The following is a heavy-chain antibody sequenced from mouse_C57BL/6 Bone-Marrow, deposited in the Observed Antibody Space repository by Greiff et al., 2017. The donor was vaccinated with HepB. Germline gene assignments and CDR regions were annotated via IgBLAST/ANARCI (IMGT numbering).Heavy chain of an antibody. CDR2: IYPGDGDT. J-gene: IGHJ2*01. D-gene: IGHD1-1*01. CDR3: AIYYCGSSRFDY. Sequence: VQLQQSGPELVKPGASVKISCKASGYAFSSSWINWVKQRPGKGLEWIGRIYPGDGDTNYNGKFKGKATLAADKSSSTAYMQLSSLTSADSAVYFCAIYYCGSSRFDYWGQGTTLTVSS. V-gene: IGHV1-82*01. CDR1: GYAFSSSW.